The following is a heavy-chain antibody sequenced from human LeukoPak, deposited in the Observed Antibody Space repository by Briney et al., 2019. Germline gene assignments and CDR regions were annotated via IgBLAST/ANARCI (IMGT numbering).Heavy chain of an antibody. D-gene: IGHD3-10*01. V-gene: IGHV3-21*01. J-gene: IGHJ4*02. CDR3: AREGGSGPPPDY. Sequence: GGSLRLSCAASGFTFSSYSMNWVRQAPGKGLEWVSSISSSSSYIYYADSVKGRFTISRGNAKNSLHLQMNSLRAEDTAVYYCAREGGSGPPPDYWGQGTLVTVSS. CDR1: GFTFSSYS. CDR2: ISSSSSYI.